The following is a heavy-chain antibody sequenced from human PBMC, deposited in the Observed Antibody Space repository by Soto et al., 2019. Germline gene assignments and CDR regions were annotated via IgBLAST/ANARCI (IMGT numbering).Heavy chain of an antibody. V-gene: IGHV3-23*01. Sequence: EVRLLEAGGGLKQPGGSLRLSCAASGFPFKESAMNWVRQAPGQGLEWVASISDTGASTWYAESVRGRLSISRENSKKTLFLQRNSLRGEDTAVYYCAKGRGSGWAWYFDNWGQGTLVTVSS. D-gene: IGHD6-19*01. CDR2: ISDTGAST. J-gene: IGHJ4*02. CDR1: GFPFKESA. CDR3: AKGRGSGWAWYFDN.